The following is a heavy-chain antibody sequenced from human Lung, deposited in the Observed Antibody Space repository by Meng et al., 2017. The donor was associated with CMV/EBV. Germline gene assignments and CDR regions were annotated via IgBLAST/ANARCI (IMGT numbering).Heavy chain of an antibody. J-gene: IGHJ6*02. Sequence: ASVKVFCKASGYTFTSYYMHWVRQAPGQGLEWMGIINPSGGSTSYAEKFQGRVTMTRDTSTSTVYMELSSLRSEDTTVYYCARDRLGVITGMDVWGQGTTVX. CDR1: GYTFTSYY. CDR2: INPSGGST. D-gene: IGHD3-10*01. V-gene: IGHV1-46*01. CDR3: ARDRLGVITGMDV.